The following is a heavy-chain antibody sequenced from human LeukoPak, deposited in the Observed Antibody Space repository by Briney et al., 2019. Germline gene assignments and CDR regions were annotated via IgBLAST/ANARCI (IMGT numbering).Heavy chain of an antibody. D-gene: IGHD2-2*01. CDR1: GYTFTSYG. V-gene: IGHV1-18*01. CDR3: ARGDCSSTSCYLFDY. Sequence: ASVKVSCKASGYTFTSYGISWVRQAPGQGLEWMGWISGYNGNTNYAQKLQGRVTMTTDTSTSTAYMELRSLRSDDTAVYYCARGDCSSTSCYLFDYWGQGTLVTVSS. J-gene: IGHJ4*02. CDR2: ISGYNGNT.